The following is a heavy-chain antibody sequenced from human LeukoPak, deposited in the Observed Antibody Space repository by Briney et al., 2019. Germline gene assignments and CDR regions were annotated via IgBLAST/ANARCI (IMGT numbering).Heavy chain of an antibody. Sequence: SETLSLTCTVSGASISSGGYYWNWIRQPPGKGLEWIGYIYYSRSTSYSPSLKSRLTKSVDTSKNQFSLKLCSVTAADTAVYYCARDGYNSGYFDYWGQGTLVTVSS. CDR1: GASISSGGYY. V-gene: IGHV4-30-4*01. D-gene: IGHD5-24*01. CDR3: ARDGYNSGYFDY. CDR2: IYYSRST. J-gene: IGHJ4*02.